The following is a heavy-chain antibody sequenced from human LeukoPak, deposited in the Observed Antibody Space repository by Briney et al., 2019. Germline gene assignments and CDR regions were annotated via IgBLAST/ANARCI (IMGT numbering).Heavy chain of an antibody. CDR1: GXSISSYY. V-gene: IGHV4-59*08. D-gene: IGHD5-12*01. J-gene: IGHJ4*02. CDR3: ARQGYSAYEILDY. Sequence: SETLSLTCTVSGXSISSYYWSWIRQPPGKGLEWIGYIYYSGSTNYSPPLKSRVTISVDTSKNQFSLKLSSVTAADTAVYYCARQGYSAYEILDYWGQGTLVTVSS. CDR2: IYYSGST.